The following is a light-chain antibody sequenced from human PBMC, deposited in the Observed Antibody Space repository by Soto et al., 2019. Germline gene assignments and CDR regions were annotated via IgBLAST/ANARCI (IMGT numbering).Light chain of an antibody. CDR2: EGI. CDR1: SSDIGTYNL. CDR3: CSYAGSGTDNYV. J-gene: IGLJ1*01. V-gene: IGLV2-23*01. Sequence: QSALTQPASVSGSPGQSITISCTGTSSDIGTYNLVSWYQHYPGKAPKLMISEGIKRPSGVSNRFSGSKSGNTAFLTISGLQAEDEADYYCCSYAGSGTDNYVFGSGTKVTVL.